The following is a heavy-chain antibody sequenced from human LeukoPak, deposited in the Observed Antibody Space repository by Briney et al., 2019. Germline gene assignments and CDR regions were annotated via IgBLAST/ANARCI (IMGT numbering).Heavy chain of an antibody. D-gene: IGHD3-22*01. J-gene: IGHJ4*02. CDR3: ARGGYYYDSSGYYYGGVRYFDY. CDR2: IKGDGGST. V-gene: IGHV3-74*01. Sequence: GGSLRLSCAASGFTFSSYWMHWVRQAPGKGLVWVSRIKGDGGSTSYADSVKGRFTISRDNAKNTLYLQMNNLRAEDTALYYCARGGYYYDSSGYYYGGVRYFDYWGQGTLVTVSS. CDR1: GFTFSSYW.